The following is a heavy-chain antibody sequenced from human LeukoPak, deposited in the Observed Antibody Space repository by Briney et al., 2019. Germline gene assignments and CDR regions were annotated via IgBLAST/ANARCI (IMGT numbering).Heavy chain of an antibody. Sequence: GGSLRLSCAASDFTFSSYSMNWVRQAPGKGLEWVSYISDSGKTKYYADSVKGRFTISRDNAKNSLYLQMNSLRAEDTAVYYCARDYSGWSLDPWGQGTLVTVSS. CDR1: DFTFSSYS. J-gene: IGHJ5*02. D-gene: IGHD5-12*01. CDR3: ARDYSGWSLDP. V-gene: IGHV3-48*04. CDR2: ISDSGKTK.